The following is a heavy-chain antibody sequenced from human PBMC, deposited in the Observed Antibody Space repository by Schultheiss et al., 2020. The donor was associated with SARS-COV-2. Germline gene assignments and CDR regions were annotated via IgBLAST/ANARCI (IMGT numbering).Heavy chain of an antibody. D-gene: IGHD2-15*01. J-gene: IGHJ1*01. CDR1: GGSISSGGYY. CDR3: ASTSDIVVAVATA. V-gene: IGHV4-31*03. Sequence: SETLSLTCTVSGGSISSGGYYWSWIRQHPGKGLEWIGYIYYSGSTYYNPSLKSRVTISLDTSKNHFSLKLTSVTAADTAVYYCASTSDIVVAVATAWGQGTLVTVSS. CDR2: IYYSGST.